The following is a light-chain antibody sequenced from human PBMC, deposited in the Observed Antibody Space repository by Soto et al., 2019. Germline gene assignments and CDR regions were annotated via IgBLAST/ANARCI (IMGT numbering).Light chain of an antibody. CDR1: QSVSSTY. CDR3: QQYGGSPLT. CDR2: GAS. J-gene: IGKJ1*01. Sequence: EVVLTQSPATLSLSPGERATLSCRASQSVSSTYLACYQQRHGQAPRLLIYGASTRATGIPDRFSGSGSGTDFTLTISRLEPEDFAVYDCQQYGGSPLTFGQGTKVDI. V-gene: IGKV3-20*01.